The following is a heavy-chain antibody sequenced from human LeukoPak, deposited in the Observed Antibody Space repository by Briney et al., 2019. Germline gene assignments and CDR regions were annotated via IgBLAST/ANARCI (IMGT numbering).Heavy chain of an antibody. Sequence: PSETLSLTCAVYGGSFSGFYWSWIRQPPGKGLEWIGSIYHSGSTYYNPSLKSRVTISVDTSKNQFSLKLSSVTAADTAVYYCARNRIAATQNNWFDPWGQGTLVTVSS. V-gene: IGHV4-34*01. CDR1: GGSFSGFY. CDR3: ARNRIAATQNNWFDP. D-gene: IGHD2-15*01. J-gene: IGHJ5*02. CDR2: IYHSGST.